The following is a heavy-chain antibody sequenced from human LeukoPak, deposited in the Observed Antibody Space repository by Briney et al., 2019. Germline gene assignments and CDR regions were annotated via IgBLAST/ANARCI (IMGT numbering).Heavy chain of an antibody. CDR3: ARDLVGATPY. CDR1: GFTVSSNY. V-gene: IGHV3-66*01. Sequence: SGGSLRLSCAASGFTVSSNYMSWVRQAPGKGLEWVSVIYSGGSTYYADSVRGRFTISRDNSKNTLYLHMNSLRAEDTAVYYCARDLVGATPYWGQGTLVTVSS. D-gene: IGHD1-26*01. J-gene: IGHJ4*02. CDR2: IYSGGST.